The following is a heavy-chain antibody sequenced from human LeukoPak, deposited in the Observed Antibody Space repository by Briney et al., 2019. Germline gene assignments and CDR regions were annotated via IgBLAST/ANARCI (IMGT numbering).Heavy chain of an antibody. CDR2: IRYDGNNV. J-gene: IGHJ4*02. Sequence: GGSLRLSCAASEFTFSTYGMHWVRQAPGKGLEWVAFIRYDGNNVYDADSVKGRFTISRDNSKNTLYLQMNSLSAEDTAVYYCAKDFGVVPAASPLYFDYWGQGTLVTVSS. V-gene: IGHV3-30*02. CDR1: EFTFSTYG. CDR3: AKDFGVVPAASPLYFDY. D-gene: IGHD2-2*01.